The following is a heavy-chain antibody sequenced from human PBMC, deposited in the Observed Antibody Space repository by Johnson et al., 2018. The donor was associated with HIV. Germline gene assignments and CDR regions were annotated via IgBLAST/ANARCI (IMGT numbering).Heavy chain of an antibody. J-gene: IGHJ3*02. D-gene: IGHD1-26*01. CDR1: GFTFSSYG. CDR2: ISYDGSDK. Sequence: QVQLVESGGGVVQPGRSLSLSCAASGFTFSSYGMHWVRQAPAKGLEWVAVISYDGSDKYYADSVKGRLTISRDNAKNSLYLQIDNLRVEDTAVYYCAKWSIVGATFSDAFDIWGQGTMVTVSS. V-gene: IGHV3-30*18. CDR3: AKWSIVGATFSDAFDI.